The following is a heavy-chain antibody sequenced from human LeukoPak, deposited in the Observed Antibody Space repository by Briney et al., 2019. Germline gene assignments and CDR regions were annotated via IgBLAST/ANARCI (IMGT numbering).Heavy chain of an antibody. V-gene: IGHV3-7*01. Sequence: GGSLRLSCEASGFTFNTHWMNWVRHTPGKGLEWMANISPDGSDEFYVDSVKGRFTISRDNAKNSVYLQVNSLRVEDTAVYYCSGRSGFSSIYWGQGILVTVSS. CDR3: SGRSGFSSIY. J-gene: IGHJ4*02. D-gene: IGHD2-2*01. CDR1: GFTFNTHW. CDR2: ISPDGSDE.